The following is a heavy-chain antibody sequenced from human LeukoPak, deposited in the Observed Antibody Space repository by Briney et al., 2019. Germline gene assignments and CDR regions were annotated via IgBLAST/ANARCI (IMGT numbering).Heavy chain of an antibody. CDR3: ARVGYSGWNLEY. J-gene: IGHJ4*02. CDR2: VSGSGGST. D-gene: IGHD5-12*01. Sequence: PGGSLRLSCAASGFTFRSYAMSWVRQAPGKGLEWVSAVSGSGGSTYYADSVKGRFTISRDDAKNSLYVQMNSLRDEDTAVYYCARVGYSGWNLEYWGQGTLVTVSS. CDR1: GFTFRSYA. V-gene: IGHV3-23*01.